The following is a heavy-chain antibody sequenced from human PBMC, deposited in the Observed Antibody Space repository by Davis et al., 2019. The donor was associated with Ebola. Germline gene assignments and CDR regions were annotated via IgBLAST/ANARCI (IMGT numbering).Heavy chain of an antibody. CDR2: IYHSGST. CDR3: ARDGYYYDSSGYRGFDP. D-gene: IGHD3-22*01. J-gene: IGHJ5*02. CDR1: GGSISSSNW. V-gene: IGHV4-4*02. Sequence: GSLRLSCAVSGGSISSSNWWSWVRQPPGKGLEWIGEIYHSGSTNYNPSLKSRVTISVDKSKNQFSLKLSSVTAADTAVYYCARDGYYYDSSGYRGFDPWGQGTLVTVSS.